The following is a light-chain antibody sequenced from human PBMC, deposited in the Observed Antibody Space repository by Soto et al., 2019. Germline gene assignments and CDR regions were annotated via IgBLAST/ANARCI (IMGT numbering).Light chain of an antibody. CDR3: QQYGSSSTWT. Sequence: IVLTQSPGTLSLSPGERATLSCRASQSVSSSYLAWYQQKPGQAPRLLIYGASSRATGIADRFSGSGSGTDFTLTISRLEPEDFAVYYCQQYGSSSTWTFGQGTKVDIK. CDR2: GAS. V-gene: IGKV3-20*01. CDR1: QSVSSSY. J-gene: IGKJ1*01.